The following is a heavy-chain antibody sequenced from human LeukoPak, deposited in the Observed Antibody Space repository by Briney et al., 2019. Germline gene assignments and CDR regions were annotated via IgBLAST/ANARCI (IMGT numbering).Heavy chain of an antibody. D-gene: IGHD1-26*01. CDR2: INAGNGNT. CDR3: ARWRYGSYYFDY. CDR1: GYTFTSYA. J-gene: IGHJ4*02. Sequence: APVKVSCKASGYTFTSYAIHWERQAPGQRLEWMGWINAGNGNTKYSQKFQGRVTITRDTSASTAYMELTSLRSEDTAVYYCARWRYGSYYFDYWGQGTLVTVSS. V-gene: IGHV1-3*01.